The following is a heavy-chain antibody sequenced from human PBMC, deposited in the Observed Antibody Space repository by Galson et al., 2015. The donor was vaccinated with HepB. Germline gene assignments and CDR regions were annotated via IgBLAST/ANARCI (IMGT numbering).Heavy chain of an antibody. V-gene: IGHV7-4-1*02. J-gene: IGHJ4*02. CDR3: ARAKTLDYDYVWGSPPGDY. Sequence: VKVSCKASGYTFTSYAMNWVRQAPGQGLEWMGWINTNTGNPTYAQGFTGRFVFSLDTSVSTAYLQISSLKAEDTAVYYCARAKTLDYDYVWGSPPGDYWGQGTLVTVSS. CDR1: GYTFTSYA. CDR2: INTNTGNP. D-gene: IGHD3-16*01.